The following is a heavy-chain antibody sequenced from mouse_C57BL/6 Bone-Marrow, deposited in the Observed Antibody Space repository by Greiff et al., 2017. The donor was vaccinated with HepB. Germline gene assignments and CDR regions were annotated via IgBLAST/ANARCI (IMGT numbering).Heavy chain of an antibody. CDR2: IHPSDSDT. Sequence: QVQLQQPGAELVKPGASVKVSCKASGYTFTSYWMHWVKQRPGQGLEWIGRIHPSDSDTNYNQKFKSKATLTVDKSSSTAYMQLSSLTSEDSAVYFCSIRPVLPWRDYWGQGTSVTVSS. CDR1: GYTFTSYW. V-gene: IGHV1-74*01. CDR3: SIRPVLPWRDY. J-gene: IGHJ4*01.